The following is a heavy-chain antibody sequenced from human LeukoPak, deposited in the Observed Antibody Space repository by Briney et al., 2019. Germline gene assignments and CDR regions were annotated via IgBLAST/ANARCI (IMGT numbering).Heavy chain of an antibody. CDR3: ARLPNGTDWFDP. Sequence: GGSLRLSCAASGFTVSSNYMSWVRQAPGKGLEWVSVIYSGGSTYYADSVKGRFTISRDNSKNTLYLQMNSLRAEGTAVYYCARLPNGTDWFDPWGQGTLVTFSS. D-gene: IGHD1-1*01. V-gene: IGHV3-66*04. CDR1: GFTVSSNY. CDR2: IYSGGST. J-gene: IGHJ5*02.